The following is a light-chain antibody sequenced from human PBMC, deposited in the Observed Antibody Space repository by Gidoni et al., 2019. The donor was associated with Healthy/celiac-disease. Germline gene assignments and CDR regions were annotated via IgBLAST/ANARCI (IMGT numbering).Light chain of an antibody. V-gene: IGKV1-39*01. Sequence: DIQTNQSPSSLSASVGDRVTITCRASQSISSYLNWYQQKPGKAPKLLIYAASSLQSWVPSRFSVSRSGTDFTLTISCLQPVYFATSYCQQSYCTYTFGQGTKLEIK. J-gene: IGKJ2*01. CDR2: AAS. CDR1: QSISSY. CDR3: QQSYCTYT.